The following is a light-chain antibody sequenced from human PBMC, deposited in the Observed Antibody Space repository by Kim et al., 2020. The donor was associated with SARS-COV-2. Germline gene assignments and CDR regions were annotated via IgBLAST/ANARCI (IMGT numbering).Light chain of an antibody. CDR3: SSYTSSSTLV. J-gene: IGLJ2*01. V-gene: IGLV2-14*03. Sequence: QSALTQPASVSGSPGQSITISCTGTSSDVGGYNYVSWYQQHSGKAPKLMIYDVSNRPSGVSNRFSGFKSGNTASLTISGLQAEDEADYYCSSYTSSSTLVFGGGTKLTVL. CDR1: SSDVGGYNY. CDR2: DVS.